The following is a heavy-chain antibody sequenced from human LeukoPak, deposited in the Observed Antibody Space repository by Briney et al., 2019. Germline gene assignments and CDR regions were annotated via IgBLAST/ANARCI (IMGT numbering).Heavy chain of an antibody. CDR2: ISGSGGST. CDR3: AKGYYDYVWGSYYFDY. D-gene: IGHD3-16*01. J-gene: IGHJ4*02. CDR1: GVTFSGYA. Sequence: GGSLRLSCAASGVTFSGYAMSWVRQAPGKGLEWVSAISGSGGSTYYADSVKGRFTISRDNSRDTLYLQMNSLRAEDTAVYYCAKGYYDYVWGSYYFDYWGQGTLVTVSS. V-gene: IGHV3-23*01.